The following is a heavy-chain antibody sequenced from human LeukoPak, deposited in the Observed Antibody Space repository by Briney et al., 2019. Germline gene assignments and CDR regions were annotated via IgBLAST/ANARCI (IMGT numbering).Heavy chain of an antibody. CDR2: ISAYNGNT. D-gene: IGHD4-17*01. CDR1: GYTFTSYG. J-gene: IGHJ4*02. CDR3: ARDRDGDSLFDY. Sequence: ASVKVSCKASGYTFTSYGISWVRQAPGQGLEWMGWISAYNGNTNYAQKLQGRVTMTTDTSTGTAYMELRSLRSDDTAVYYCARDRDGDSLFDYWGQGTLVTVSS. V-gene: IGHV1-18*01.